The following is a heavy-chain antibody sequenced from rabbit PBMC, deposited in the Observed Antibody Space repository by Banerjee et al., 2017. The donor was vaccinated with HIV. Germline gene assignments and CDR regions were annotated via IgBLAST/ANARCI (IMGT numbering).Heavy chain of an antibody. J-gene: IGHJ4*01. Sequence: QEQLEESGGDLVKPEGSLTLTCTASGFSFSSGYDMWWVRQAPGKGLEWIAYIYTGSGSTDYASWVNGRFTISKTSSTTVTLQMTSLTAADTATYFCARSAATGGYGVANLWGPGTLVTVS. CDR3: ARSAATGGYGVANL. D-gene: IGHD1-1*01. V-gene: IGHV1S45*01. CDR2: IYTGSGST. CDR1: GFSFSSGYD.